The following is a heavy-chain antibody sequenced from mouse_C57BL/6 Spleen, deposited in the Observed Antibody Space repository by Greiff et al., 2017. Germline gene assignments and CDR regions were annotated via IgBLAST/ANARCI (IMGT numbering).Heavy chain of an antibody. CDR2: INPGSGGT. J-gene: IGHJ4*01. Sequence: QVQLKQSGAELVRPGTSVKVSCKASGYAFPNYLIEWVKQRPGQGLEWIGVINPGSGGTNYNEKFKGKATLTADKSSSTAYMQLSSLTSEDSAVYFCARYGKGDYYAMDYWGQGTSVTVSS. D-gene: IGHD1-1*02. CDR3: ARYGKGDYYAMDY. V-gene: IGHV1-54*01. CDR1: GYAFPNYL.